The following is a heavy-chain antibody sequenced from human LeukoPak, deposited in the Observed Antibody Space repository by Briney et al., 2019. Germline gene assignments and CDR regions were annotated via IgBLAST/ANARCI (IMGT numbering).Heavy chain of an antibody. J-gene: IGHJ4*02. CDR1: GFTFSSYS. V-gene: IGHV3-21*01. Sequence: PGGSLRLSCAASGFTFSSYSMNWVRQAPGKGLEWVSSNSSSSSYIYYADSVKGRFTISRDNAKNSLYLQMNSLRAEDTAVYYCARVVLEWGSDYWGQGTLVTVSS. D-gene: IGHD2-15*01. CDR2: NSSSSSYI. CDR3: ARVVLEWGSDY.